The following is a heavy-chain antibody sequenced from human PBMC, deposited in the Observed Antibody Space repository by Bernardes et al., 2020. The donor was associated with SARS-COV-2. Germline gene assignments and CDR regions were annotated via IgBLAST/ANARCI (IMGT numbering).Heavy chain of an antibody. Sequence: SETLSLTCTVSIGSITSSSYYWGISNANYYWGWIRQPPGKGLEWIGSVYYNGSTYYNVSLKSRVTISVDTSKKQFSLKVNSVTAADTAVYYCVRQDLRYLEWLSDHWGQGVLVTVSS. CDR1: IGSITSSSYY. CDR2: VYYNGST. V-gene: IGHV4-39*01. J-gene: IGHJ4*02. D-gene: IGHD3-3*01. CDR3: VRQDLRYLEWLSDH.